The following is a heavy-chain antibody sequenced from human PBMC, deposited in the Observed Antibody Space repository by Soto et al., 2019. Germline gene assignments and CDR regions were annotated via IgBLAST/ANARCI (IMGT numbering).Heavy chain of an antibody. D-gene: IGHD3-9*01. CDR3: ARDAKSYYYDTTQYYFDS. Sequence: KPAETLSLPCAVFAGSFIGYCWSWVGQPPGKGLARIGEINHSGNTNYNPSLNPSLKSRVTISVDACKNQFSLNLRSVTATDTAVYYCARDAKSYYYDTTQYYFDSWGQGTTVTVSS. J-gene: IGHJ4*02. V-gene: IGHV4-34*01. CDR2: INHSGNT. CDR1: AGSFIGYC.